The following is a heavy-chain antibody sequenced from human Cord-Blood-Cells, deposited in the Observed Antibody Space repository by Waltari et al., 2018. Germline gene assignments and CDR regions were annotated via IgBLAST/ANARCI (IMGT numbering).Heavy chain of an antibody. CDR2: ISYYGSNK. V-gene: IGHV3-30-3*01. CDR3: ARDPCSSTSCYFDY. CDR1: GFTFSSYA. J-gene: IGHJ4*02. Sequence: QVQLVESGGGVVQPGRSLRLSCAASGFTFSSYAMHWVRQAPGKGLEWLAFISYYGSNKDYADSGKGRFTISRDKSKNTLYLQMNSLRAEDTAVYYCARDPCSSTSCYFDYWGQGTLVTVSS. D-gene: IGHD2-2*01.